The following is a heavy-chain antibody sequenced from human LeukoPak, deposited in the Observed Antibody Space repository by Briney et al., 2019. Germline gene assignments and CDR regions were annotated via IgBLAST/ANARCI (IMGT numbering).Heavy chain of an antibody. Sequence: PSETLSLTCAVYGGSFSGYYWSWIRQPPGKGLEWIGEINHSGSTNYSPSLKSRVTISVDTSKNQFSLKLSSVTAADTAVYYCARYSSTWCFDYWGQGTLVTVSS. V-gene: IGHV4-34*01. J-gene: IGHJ4*02. CDR1: GGSFSGYY. CDR3: ARYSSTWCFDY. D-gene: IGHD6-13*01. CDR2: INHSGST.